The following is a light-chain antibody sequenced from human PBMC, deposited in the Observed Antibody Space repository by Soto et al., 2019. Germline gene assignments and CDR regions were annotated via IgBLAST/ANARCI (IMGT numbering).Light chain of an antibody. Sequence: QSALTQPRSVSGSPGQSVTISCTAPSTDVGGFTYISWYQQHPGKGPKLIIYDVTKRPSGVPDRFSGSKSGSTASLTISGLQAEDEADYYCCSYAGSSSWVFGGGTKVTVL. CDR1: STDVGGFTY. CDR3: CSYAGSSSWV. J-gene: IGLJ3*02. V-gene: IGLV2-11*01. CDR2: DVT.